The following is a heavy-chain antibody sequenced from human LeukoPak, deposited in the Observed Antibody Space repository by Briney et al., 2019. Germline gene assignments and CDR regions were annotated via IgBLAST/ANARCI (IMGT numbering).Heavy chain of an antibody. J-gene: IGHJ4*02. CDR2: INPNSGGT. D-gene: IGHD3-22*01. Sequence: GASVKVSCKASGYTFTGYYMHWVRQAPGQGREWMGWINPNSGGTNYAQKFQGRVTMTRDTSIRTAYMELSRLRSDDTAVYYCARTPYYYDSSGYPFDYWGQGTLVTVSS. CDR3: ARTPYYYDSSGYPFDY. CDR1: GYTFTGYY. V-gene: IGHV1-2*02.